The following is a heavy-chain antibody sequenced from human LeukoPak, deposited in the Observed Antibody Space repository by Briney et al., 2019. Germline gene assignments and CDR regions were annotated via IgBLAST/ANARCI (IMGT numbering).Heavy chain of an antibody. Sequence: GRSLRLSCAASGFTFNTYGLHWVRQAPGKGLEWLAVIRYDGGNKYYGDSVRGRFTISRDDSKNTLYLQMNSLRAEDTAMYHCARALSATVPEYWGQGTLFTVSS. V-gene: IGHV3-33*01. CDR3: ARALSATVPEY. D-gene: IGHD4-11*01. CDR1: GFTFNTYG. CDR2: IRYDGGNK. J-gene: IGHJ4*02.